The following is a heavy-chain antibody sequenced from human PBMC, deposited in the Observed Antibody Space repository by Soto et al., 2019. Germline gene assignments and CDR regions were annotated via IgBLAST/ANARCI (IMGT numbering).Heavy chain of an antibody. D-gene: IGHD2-2*01. Sequence: GPSRNISLKGFGFTFTNYWIAWVRHMPGKGLEWMGIIYPGDSKTRYSPSFQGQVTISADKSISTAFLQWSSLKASDTAIYYCARHQNPYCTCMRCYRGYCYRMDVRARGTTVPVS. CDR3: ARHQNPYCTCMRCYRGYCYRMDV. CDR1: GFTFTNYW. CDR2: IYPGDSKT. V-gene: IGHV5-51*01. J-gene: IGHJ6*02.